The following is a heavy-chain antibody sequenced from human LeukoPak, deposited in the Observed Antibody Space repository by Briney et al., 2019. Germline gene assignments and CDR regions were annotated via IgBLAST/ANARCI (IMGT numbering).Heavy chain of an antibody. V-gene: IGHV5-51*01. CDR3: ASMGTDIVVVTAIDY. J-gene: IGHJ4*02. D-gene: IGHD2-21*02. CDR2: IYPGDSDT. CDR1: GYSFTIYW. Sequence: GESLKISCKCSGYSFTIYWSGGVRQMPGKGLEWMGIIYPGDSDTRYSPSLQGQVTISADKSISTAYLQWSSLKATDTAMSYCASMGTDIVVVTAIDYWGQGTLVTVSS.